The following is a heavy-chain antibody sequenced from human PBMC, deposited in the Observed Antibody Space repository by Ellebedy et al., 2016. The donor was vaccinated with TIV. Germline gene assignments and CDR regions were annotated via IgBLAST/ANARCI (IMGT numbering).Heavy chain of an antibody. CDR2: INPTTGGA. V-gene: IGHV1-46*01. D-gene: IGHD2-15*01. J-gene: IGHJ4*02. CDR3: AREYSRYFDY. CDR1: GYTFTSYY. Sequence: AASVKVSCKASGYTFTSYYMHWVRQAPGQGLEWMGIINPTTGGADFAQRFQGRVTMTRDTSTSTVYMELSGLRSEDTAVYYCAREYSRYFDYWGQGTLVTVSS.